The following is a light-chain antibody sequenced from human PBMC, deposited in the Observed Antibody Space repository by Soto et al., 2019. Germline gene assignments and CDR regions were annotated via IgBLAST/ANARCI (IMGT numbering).Light chain of an antibody. J-gene: IGLJ1*01. Sequence: QSVLTQPASVSGSPGQSITISCTGTSSDVGGYNYVSWYQLHPGKAPKLMVYEVSNRPSGVSNRFSGSKSGNTASLTISGLQAEDEADYYCSSYTSSTAYVFGTGTKFTVL. CDR2: EVS. CDR1: SSDVGGYNY. V-gene: IGLV2-14*01. CDR3: SSYTSSTAYV.